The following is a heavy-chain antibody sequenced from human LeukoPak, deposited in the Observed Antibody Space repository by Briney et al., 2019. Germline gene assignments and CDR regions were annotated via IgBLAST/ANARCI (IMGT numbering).Heavy chain of an antibody. CDR3: ARLSSGSYLFYYGMDV. Sequence: GESLQISCQGSGSRFTTYSIGWVRQMPGKGLEWMGIIYPGDSDTRYSPSFQGQVTISADKSISTSYLQWSSLKASDTAMYYCARLSSGSYLFYYGMDVWGQGTTVTVSS. CDR2: IYPGDSDT. D-gene: IGHD3-10*01. J-gene: IGHJ6*02. V-gene: IGHV5-51*01. CDR1: GSRFTTYS.